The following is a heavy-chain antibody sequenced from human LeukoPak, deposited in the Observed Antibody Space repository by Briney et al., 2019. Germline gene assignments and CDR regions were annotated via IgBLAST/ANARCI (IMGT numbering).Heavy chain of an antibody. Sequence: GGSLRLSCAASGFSVSSNYMSWVRQAPGKGLEWVSVIYSGGDTYYTDSVKGRFTISRDSSNNTLFLQMNSLRAEDTAVYYCARVTTYYYDSTGYYGSAFDIWGRGTMVTVSS. CDR3: ARVTTYYYDSTGYYGSAFDI. CDR1: GFSVSSNY. V-gene: IGHV3-66*01. J-gene: IGHJ3*02. CDR2: IYSGGDT. D-gene: IGHD3-22*01.